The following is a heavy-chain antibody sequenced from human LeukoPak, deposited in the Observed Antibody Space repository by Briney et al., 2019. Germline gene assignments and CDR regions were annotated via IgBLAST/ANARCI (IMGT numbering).Heavy chain of an antibody. Sequence: SETLSLTCTVSGGSFSTITYYWGWIRQPPGKGLEWVGHMYYRGNTFYNPSLKSRVTISVDTSKNQFSLKLRSVTAADTAVYYCARFSEYSHSSVHYLDYWGQGTLVSVSS. CDR1: GGSFSTITYY. V-gene: IGHV4-39*07. J-gene: IGHJ4*02. CDR2: MYYRGNT. D-gene: IGHD3-22*01. CDR3: ARFSEYSHSSVHYLDY.